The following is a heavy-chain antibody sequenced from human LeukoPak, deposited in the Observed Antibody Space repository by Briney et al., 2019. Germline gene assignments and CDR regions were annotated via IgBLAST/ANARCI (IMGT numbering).Heavy chain of an antibody. J-gene: IGHJ2*01. CDR2: INPSGEST. CDR1: GHTFSNDY. D-gene: IGHD6-19*01. Sequence: ASVKVSCRASGHTFSNDYIHWVRQAPGRGLEWMGIINPSGESTNYAQKFQDRVTMTRDTSTSTVYMELSSLISDDTAVYFCAGATIAVSSDWYFDLWGRGTLLTVSS. V-gene: IGHV1-46*01. CDR3: AGATIAVSSDWYFDL.